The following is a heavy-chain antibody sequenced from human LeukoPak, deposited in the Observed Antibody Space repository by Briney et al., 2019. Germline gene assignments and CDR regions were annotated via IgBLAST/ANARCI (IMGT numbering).Heavy chain of an antibody. D-gene: IGHD2-2*01. CDR1: GYNFNTYG. V-gene: IGHV1-18*01. CDR3: VRLPLGYCSSTSCLD. Sequence: ASVKVSCKASGYNFNTYGISWVRQAPGQGLEWMGWVSSSTGNTKYAQKLQDRVTMTTDTSTSTAYLYLRNLRSDDTAVYYCVRLPLGYCSSTSCLDWGQGTLVTVSS. J-gene: IGHJ4*02. CDR2: VSSSTGNT.